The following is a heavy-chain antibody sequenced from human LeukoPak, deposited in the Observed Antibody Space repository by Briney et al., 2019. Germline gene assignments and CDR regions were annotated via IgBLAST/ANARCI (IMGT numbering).Heavy chain of an antibody. V-gene: IGHV3-48*01. CDR1: GFTFSNYA. J-gene: IGHJ4*02. CDR3: ARRFDY. Sequence: PGGSLRLSCAASGFTFSNYAMSWVRQAPGKGLEWISYISESSDTIYYADSVKGRFTISRDNAKNSLYLQMNSLRAEDTALYYCARRFDYWGQGTLVTVSS. CDR2: ISESSDTI.